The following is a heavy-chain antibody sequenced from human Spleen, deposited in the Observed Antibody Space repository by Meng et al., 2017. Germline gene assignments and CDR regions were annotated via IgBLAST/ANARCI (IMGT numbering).Heavy chain of an antibody. J-gene: IGHJ2*01. CDR2: INHSGST. CDR3: VFDSSGDWYFDL. V-gene: IGHV4-34*01. Sequence: QVPLQQWGAGLLKPAETLSLTGAVYGGSCSGYYWSWIRQPPGKGLEWIGEINHSGSTNYNPSLKSRVTISVDTSKNQFSLKLSSVTAADTAVYYCVFDSSGDWYFDLWGRGTLVTVSS. D-gene: IGHD3-22*01. CDR1: GGSCSGYY.